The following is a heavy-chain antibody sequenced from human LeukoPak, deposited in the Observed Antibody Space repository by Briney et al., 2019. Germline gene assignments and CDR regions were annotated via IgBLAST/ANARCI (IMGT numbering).Heavy chain of an antibody. Sequence: SETLSLTCAVYGGSFSGYYWSWIRQPPGKGLEWIGEINHSGNTNYNPSLKSRVAISVDTSKNQFSLKLSSVTAADTAVYYCARGFYDFWSGYYIPYWRIYFDYWGQGTLVTVSS. V-gene: IGHV4-34*01. D-gene: IGHD3-3*01. CDR2: INHSGNT. CDR1: GGSFSGYY. CDR3: ARGFYDFWSGYYIPYWRIYFDY. J-gene: IGHJ4*02.